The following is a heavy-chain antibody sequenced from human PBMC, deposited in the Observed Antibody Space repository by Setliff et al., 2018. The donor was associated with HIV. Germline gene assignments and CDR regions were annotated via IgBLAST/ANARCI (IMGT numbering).Heavy chain of an antibody. Sequence: GGSLRLSCATSGFAFSDHDFHWVRQVTGEGLEWVSAIGTGGDTYYADSVKGRFTISRENAKNSLYLQMNNVRARDTAVYYCTRELNGHTSSHYYFGLDVWGQGTTVTVSS. CDR2: IGTGGDT. V-gene: IGHV3-13*01. CDR1: GFAFSDHD. D-gene: IGHD6-6*01. J-gene: IGHJ6*02. CDR3: TRELNGHTSSHYYFGLDV.